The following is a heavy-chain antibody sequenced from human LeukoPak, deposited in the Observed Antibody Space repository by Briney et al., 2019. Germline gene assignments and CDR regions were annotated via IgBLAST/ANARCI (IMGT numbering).Heavy chain of an antibody. D-gene: IGHD1-26*01. CDR3: ARVRVVWDLDDAFDI. CDR1: GYSISSGYC. Sequence: PSETLSLTCTVSGYSISSGYCWGWVRQAPGKGLEWVSGINWNGGSTGYADSVKGRFTISRDNAKSSLYLQMNSLSAEDTALYYCARVRVVWDLDDAFDIWGQGTMVTVSS. J-gene: IGHJ3*02. CDR2: INWNGGST. V-gene: IGHV3-20*04.